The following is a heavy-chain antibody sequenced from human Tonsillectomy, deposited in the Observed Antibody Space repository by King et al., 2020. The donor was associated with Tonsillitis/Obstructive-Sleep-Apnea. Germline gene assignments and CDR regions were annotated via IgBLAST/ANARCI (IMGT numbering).Heavy chain of an antibody. CDR2: IYYSGST. V-gene: IGHV4-39*01. CDR1: GGSISSSSYY. J-gene: IGHJ2*01. D-gene: IGHD4/OR15-4a*01. CDR3: TGGRDYGATHWYFDL. Sequence: LQLQESGPGLVKPSETLSLTCTVPGGSISSSSYYWGWIRQPPGKGLEWIGSIYYSGSTYYNPSLKSRVTISVDTSKNQFSLKLSSVTAADTAVYYCTGGRDYGATHWYFDLWGRGTLVTVSS.